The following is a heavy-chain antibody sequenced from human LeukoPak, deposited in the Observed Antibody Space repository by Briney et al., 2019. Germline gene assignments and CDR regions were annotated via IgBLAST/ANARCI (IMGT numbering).Heavy chain of an antibody. V-gene: IGHV4-59*01. J-gene: IGHJ4*02. CDR2: IYYSGST. CDR1: GGSISSYY. D-gene: IGHD5-18*01. CDR3: ARDGQYSYGSAYFDY. Sequence: SETLSLTCTVSGGSISSYYWHWIRQPPGKGLEWIGYIYYSGSTNYNPSLKSRVTISVDTSKNQFSLKLSSVTAAHTAVYYCARDGQYSYGSAYFDYCGQGTLVTVSS.